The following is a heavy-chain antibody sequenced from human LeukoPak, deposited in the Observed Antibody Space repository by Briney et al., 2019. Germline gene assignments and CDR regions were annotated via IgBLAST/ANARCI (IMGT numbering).Heavy chain of an antibody. D-gene: IGHD3-3*01. Sequence: ASVKVSCKASGYTFTSYDINWVRQATGQGLEWMGWMNPNSGNTGYAQKFQGRVTITRNTSISTAYMELSSLRSEDTAVYYCARFGGFAPLRFLEWLHYPYYYYYYMDVWGKGTTVTVSS. CDR1: GYTFTSYD. CDR2: MNPNSGNT. CDR3: ARFGGFAPLRFLEWLHYPYYYYYYMDV. J-gene: IGHJ6*03. V-gene: IGHV1-8*03.